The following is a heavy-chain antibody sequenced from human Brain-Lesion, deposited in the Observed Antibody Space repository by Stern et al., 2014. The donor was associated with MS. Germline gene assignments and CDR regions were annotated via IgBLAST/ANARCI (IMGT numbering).Heavy chain of an antibody. CDR3: ARDQRGITIFGVVTDYYYLGMDV. CDR1: GYIFTSYY. V-gene: IGHV1-2*02. Sequence: QLQLVQSGAEVKKPGASVKVSCKTSGYIFTSYYIPWVRQAPGQGLEWMAWINPNTGGTKYAQKFQVRVTMSRDTSISTAYVELSSLTSDDTAVYYCARDQRGITIFGVVTDYYYLGMDVWGQGTTVTVSS. J-gene: IGHJ6*02. CDR2: INPNTGGT. D-gene: IGHD3-3*01.